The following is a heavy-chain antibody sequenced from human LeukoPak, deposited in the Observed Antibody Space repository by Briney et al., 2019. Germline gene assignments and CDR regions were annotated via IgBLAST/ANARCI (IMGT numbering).Heavy chain of an antibody. CDR2: ISAYNSNT. Sequence: ASVKVSCKASGYTFTSYYMHWVRQAPGQGLEWMGWISAYNSNTNYAQKLQGRVTMTTDTSTSTAYMELRSLRSDDTAVYYCARDAPNYGDYVNDWFDPWGQGTLVTVSS. V-gene: IGHV1-18*04. D-gene: IGHD4-17*01. J-gene: IGHJ5*02. CDR1: GYTFTSYY. CDR3: ARDAPNYGDYVNDWFDP.